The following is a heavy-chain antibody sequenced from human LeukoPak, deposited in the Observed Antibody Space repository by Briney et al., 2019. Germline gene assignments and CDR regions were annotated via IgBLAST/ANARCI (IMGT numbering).Heavy chain of an antibody. CDR2: INSDGSST. CDR1: GFTFSSYW. CDR3: ARVQLRPFYSLDY. Sequence: GGSLRLSCAASGFTFSSYWMHWVRQAPGKGLVWVSRINSDGSSTTYADSVKGRFTISRDNAKNTLYLQMNSLRAEDTAVYYCARVQLRPFYSLDYFVLGTLVNVSS. J-gene: IGHJ4*02. V-gene: IGHV3-74*03. D-gene: IGHD1-1*01.